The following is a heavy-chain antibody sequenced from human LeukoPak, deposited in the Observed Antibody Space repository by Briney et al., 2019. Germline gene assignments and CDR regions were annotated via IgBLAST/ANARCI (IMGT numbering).Heavy chain of an antibody. D-gene: IGHD3-22*01. Sequence: GRSLRLSCAVSGFTFSDYGMHWVRQAPGRGLEWVALISYDGSNKYYADSVKGRFTISRDNSKNTLYLQMNSLKTGDTAVYYCTTDIPPGYNYDSSGYYRYWGQGTLVTVSS. V-gene: IGHV3-30*03. CDR1: GFTFSDYG. J-gene: IGHJ4*02. CDR2: ISYDGSNK. CDR3: TTDIPPGYNYDSSGYYRY.